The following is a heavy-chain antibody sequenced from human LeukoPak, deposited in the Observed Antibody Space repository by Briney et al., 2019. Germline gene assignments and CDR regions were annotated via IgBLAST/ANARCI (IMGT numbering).Heavy chain of an antibody. CDR1: GYSISSGYY. D-gene: IGHD6-6*01. CDR2: IYHSGST. V-gene: IGHV4-38-2*02. J-gene: IGHJ6*03. CDR3: ARVQLGVSSSYYYYYMDV. Sequence: SETLSLTCTVSGYSISSGYYWGWIRQPPGKGLEWIGSIYHSGSTYYNPSLKSRVTISVDTSKNQFSLKLSSVTAADTAVYYCARVQLGVSSSYYYYYMDVWGKGTTVTVSS.